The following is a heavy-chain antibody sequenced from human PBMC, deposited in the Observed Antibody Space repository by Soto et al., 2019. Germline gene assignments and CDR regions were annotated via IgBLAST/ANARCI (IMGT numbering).Heavy chain of an antibody. V-gene: IGHV4-34*01. D-gene: IGHD6-19*01. CDR2: IKHSGSS. Sequence: QGQQQPWGAGLLKPSETLSLTCAVYAGTFSHYYWNWIGQSPGKGLEWIGKIKHSGSSNYNPSLRSRVSISVDTPKNQFSLRLTSVTAADTAVYYCARGGSSDWQVALDIWGQGTMVTVSS. CDR3: ARGGSSDWQVALDI. J-gene: IGHJ3*02. CDR1: AGTFSHYY.